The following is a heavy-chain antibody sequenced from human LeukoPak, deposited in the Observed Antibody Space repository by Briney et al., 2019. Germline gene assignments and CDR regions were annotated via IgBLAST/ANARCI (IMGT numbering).Heavy chain of an antibody. J-gene: IGHJ5*02. D-gene: IGHD1-1*01. CDR3: ARDTPLRLENWFDP. CDR1: GGTFSSYA. Sequence: SVKVSCKTSGGTFSSYAISWVRQAPGQGLEWMGGIITIFGTAKYAQKFQGRVTITADESTTTAYMELSSLRSEDTAVYYCARDTPLRLENWFDPWGQGTLVTVSS. CDR2: IITIFGTA. V-gene: IGHV1-69*13.